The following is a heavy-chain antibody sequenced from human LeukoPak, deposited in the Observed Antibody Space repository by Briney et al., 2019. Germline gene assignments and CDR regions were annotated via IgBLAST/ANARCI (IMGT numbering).Heavy chain of an antibody. V-gene: IGHV1-69*05. CDR2: IIPIFGTA. D-gene: IGHD6-6*01. CDR3: ARGVWQTLHSAYYYYYMDV. Sequence: ASAKVSCKASGGTFSSYVISWVGQAPGQGLEWMGGIIPIFGTANYAQKFQGRVTITTDESTSTAYMELSSLRSEDTAVYYCARGVWQTLHSAYYYYYMDVWGKGTTVTVSS. J-gene: IGHJ6*03. CDR1: GGTFSSYV.